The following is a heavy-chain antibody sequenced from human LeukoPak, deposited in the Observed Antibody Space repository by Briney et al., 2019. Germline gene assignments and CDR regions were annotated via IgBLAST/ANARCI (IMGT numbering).Heavy chain of an antibody. V-gene: IGHV3-74*01. CDR2: INNDGSST. D-gene: IGHD6-13*01. J-gene: IGHJ4*02. Sequence: PGGSLRLSCAACGFTFSNYWIKWVRQARGEGVMWLARINNDGSSTIYADFVEGRFTISRDNTKNTQHLQMNSLRAEDTAVYFCQGGIAAASNIDYWGPGTLVTVSS. CDR3: QGGIAAASNIDY. CDR1: GFTFSNYW.